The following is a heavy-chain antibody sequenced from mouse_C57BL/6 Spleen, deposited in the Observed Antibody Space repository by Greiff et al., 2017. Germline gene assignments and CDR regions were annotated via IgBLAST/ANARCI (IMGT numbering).Heavy chain of an antibody. V-gene: IGHV1-81*01. J-gene: IGHJ4*01. CDR2: IYPRSGNT. CDR1: GYTFTSYG. D-gene: IGHD1-1*01. Sequence: VQLQQSGAELARPGASVKLSCKASGYTFTSYGISWVKQRTGQGLEWIGEIYPRSGNTYYNEKFKGKATLTADKSSSTAYMELRSLTSEDSAVYFCARPTFTTVVASDAMDYWGQGTSVTVSS. CDR3: ARPTFTTVVASDAMDY.